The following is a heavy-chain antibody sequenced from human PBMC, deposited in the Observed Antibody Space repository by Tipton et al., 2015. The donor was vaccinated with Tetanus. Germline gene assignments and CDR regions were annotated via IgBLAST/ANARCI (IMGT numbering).Heavy chain of an antibody. D-gene: IGHD3-3*01. CDR2: VHPRGST. CDR1: GGSFSGSY. V-gene: IGHV4-34*01. J-gene: IGHJ4*02. CDR3: ARIYDFWSGYYSDH. Sequence: LRLSCAVYGGSFSGSYWSWVRQPPGKGLEWIGEVHPRGSTNYNPSLKSRVTISLDTSKTHFYLNLSSVTAADTAVYYCARIYDFWSGYYSDHWGQGTLVTVSS.